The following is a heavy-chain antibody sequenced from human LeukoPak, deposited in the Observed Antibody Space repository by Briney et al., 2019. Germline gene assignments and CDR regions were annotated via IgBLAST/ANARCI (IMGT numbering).Heavy chain of an antibody. CDR1: GDSISTSSYY. J-gene: IGHJ4*02. Sequence: PSETLSLTCTVSGDSISTSSYYWAWIRQPPGKGLEWIGSIYYSGSTYYNPSLKSRVTISVDTSKNQFSLKLSSVTAADTAVYYCASFSSGWYRGDYWGQGTLVTVSS. D-gene: IGHD6-19*01. CDR2: IYYSGST. CDR3: ASFSSGWYRGDY. V-gene: IGHV4-39*07.